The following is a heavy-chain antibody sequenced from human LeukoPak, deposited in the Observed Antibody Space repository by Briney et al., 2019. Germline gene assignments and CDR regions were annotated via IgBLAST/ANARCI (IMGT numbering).Heavy chain of an antibody. J-gene: IGHJ4*02. CDR2: ISAYNGNT. Sequence: ASVKVSCKASGYTFTSYGISWVRQAPGQGLEWMGWISAYNGNTNYAQKLQGRVTMTTDTSTSTAYMELRSLRSDDTAVYYCARADYYDSSGYYYAELGYWGQGTLVTVSS. CDR1: GYTFTSYG. CDR3: ARADYYDSSGYYYAELGY. V-gene: IGHV1-18*01. D-gene: IGHD3-22*01.